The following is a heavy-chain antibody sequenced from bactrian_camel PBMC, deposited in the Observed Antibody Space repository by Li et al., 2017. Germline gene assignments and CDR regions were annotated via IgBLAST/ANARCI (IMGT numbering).Heavy chain of an antibody. V-gene: IGHV3S40*01. CDR2: INSGGRST. CDR3: ASANYGDSSLNY. CDR1: GFTSSSYA. Sequence: VQLVESGGGLVQPGGSLRLSCAASGFTSSSYAIIWVRQAPGKGLEWVSTINSGGRSTYYADSVKGRFTISRDNAKNTVYLQLNSLETDDMAMYYCASANYGDSSLNYWGQGTQVTVS. J-gene: IGHJ4*01. D-gene: IGHD6*01.